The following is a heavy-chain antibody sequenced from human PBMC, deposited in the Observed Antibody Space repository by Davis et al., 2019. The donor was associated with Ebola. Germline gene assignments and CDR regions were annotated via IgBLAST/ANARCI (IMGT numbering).Heavy chain of an antibody. CDR1: GGSISSSSYY. CDR2: IYYSGST. V-gene: IGHV4-39*01. J-gene: IGHJ4*02. Sequence: MPSETLSLTCTVSGGSISSSSYYWGWIRQPPGKGLEWIGSIYYSGSTYYNPSLKSRVTISADTSKNQFSLKLTSVTAADTAVYYCASDFVHWGQGTLVPVSS. D-gene: IGHD3-16*02. CDR3: ASDFVH.